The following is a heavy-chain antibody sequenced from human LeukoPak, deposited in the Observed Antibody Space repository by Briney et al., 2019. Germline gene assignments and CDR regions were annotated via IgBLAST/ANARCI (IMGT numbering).Heavy chain of an antibody. CDR3: ALWSGYYTNDY. J-gene: IGHJ4*02. Sequence: PSETLSLTCAVSGYSISSGYYWGSIRQPPGKGLEWIGSIYHSGSTYYNPSLKSRVTISVDTSKNQFSLKLSSVTAADTAVYYCALWSGYYTNDYWGQGTLVTVSS. CDR2: IYHSGST. CDR1: GYSISSGYY. V-gene: IGHV4-38-2*01. D-gene: IGHD3-3*01.